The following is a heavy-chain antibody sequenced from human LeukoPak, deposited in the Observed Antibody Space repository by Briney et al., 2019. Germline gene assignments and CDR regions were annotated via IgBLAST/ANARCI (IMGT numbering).Heavy chain of an antibody. Sequence: ASLKVSCKASGCTFSSYAISWVRQAPGQGLEWMGGIIPIFGTANYAQKFQGRVTITADESTSTAYMELSSLRSEDTAVYYCARVAVDSSGYHFDYWGQGTLVTVSS. CDR2: IIPIFGTA. CDR1: GCTFSSYA. J-gene: IGHJ4*02. V-gene: IGHV1-69*13. CDR3: ARVAVDSSGYHFDY. D-gene: IGHD3-22*01.